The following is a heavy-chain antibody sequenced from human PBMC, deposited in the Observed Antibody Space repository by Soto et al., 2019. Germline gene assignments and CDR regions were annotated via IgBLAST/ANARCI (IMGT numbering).Heavy chain of an antibody. CDR1: GGSISTSMYY. CDR2: VFYSGTT. D-gene: IGHD2-2*01. Sequence: QLQLQESGPGLVKPSETLSLTCTVSGGSISTSMYYWGWIRQPPGKGLEWIASVFYSGTTYYNPSLKSRVSISVDTSNNQFSLSLSSVTAADTAVYYCARRWGVVVPATIRDAFDIWGQGTMVTVSS. J-gene: IGHJ3*02. CDR3: ARRWGVVVPATIRDAFDI. V-gene: IGHV4-39*01.